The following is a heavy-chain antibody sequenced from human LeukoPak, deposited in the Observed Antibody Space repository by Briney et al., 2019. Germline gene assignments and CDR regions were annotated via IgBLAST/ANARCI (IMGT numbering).Heavy chain of an antibody. J-gene: IGHJ4*02. V-gene: IGHV4-39*01. CDR3: ASRYDYSNYIDY. CDR1: GGSISSSSYY. Sequence: SETLSLTCTVSGGSISSSSYYWGWIRQPPGKGLEWIGSIYYSGSTYYNPSLKSRVTISVDTSKNQFSLKLSSVTAADTAVYYCASRYDYSNYIDYWGQGTLVTVSS. D-gene: IGHD4-11*01. CDR2: IYYSGST.